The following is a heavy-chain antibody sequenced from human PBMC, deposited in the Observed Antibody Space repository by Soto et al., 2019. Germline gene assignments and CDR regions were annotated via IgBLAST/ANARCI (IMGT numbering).Heavy chain of an antibody. J-gene: IGHJ6*02. CDR2: IIPIIGTA. V-gene: IGHV1-69*06. CDR3: ALTHGMDV. Sequence: SVKVSCKASGGTFSSYAISWVRQAPGQGLEWMGGIIPIIGTANYAQKFQGRVTITADKSTSTAYMELRSLRSEGTAGYYCALTHGMDVWGQGTTVTVSS. CDR1: GGTFSSYA.